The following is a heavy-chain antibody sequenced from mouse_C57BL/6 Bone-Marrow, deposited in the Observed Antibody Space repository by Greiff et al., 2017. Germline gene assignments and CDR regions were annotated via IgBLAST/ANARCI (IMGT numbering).Heavy chain of an antibody. CDR3: ARGAIYFDY. CDR2: IYPGVGDT. CDR1: GYAFSSSW. Sequence: VQLQQSGPELVKPGASVKISCKASGYAFSSSWMNWVKQRPGKGLEWIGRIYPGVGDTNYNGKFKGKATLTADKSSSTAYMQLSSLTSEDSAVYFCARGAIYFDYWGQGTTLTVSS. V-gene: IGHV1-82*01. J-gene: IGHJ2*01.